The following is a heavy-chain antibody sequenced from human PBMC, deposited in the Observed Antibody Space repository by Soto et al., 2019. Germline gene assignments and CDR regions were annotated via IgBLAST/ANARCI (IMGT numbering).Heavy chain of an antibody. J-gene: IGHJ6*02. Sequence: ASVKVSCKASGYTFTSYAMHWVRQAPGQRLEWMGWINAGNGNTKYSQKFQGRVTITRDTSASTAYMELSSLRSEDTAVYYCARVGTYYDILTGYTPSAYYYGMEVWGQGTTVTVSS. CDR2: INAGNGNT. CDR1: GYTFTSYA. V-gene: IGHV1-3*01. CDR3: ARVGTYYDILTGYTPSAYYYGMEV. D-gene: IGHD3-9*01.